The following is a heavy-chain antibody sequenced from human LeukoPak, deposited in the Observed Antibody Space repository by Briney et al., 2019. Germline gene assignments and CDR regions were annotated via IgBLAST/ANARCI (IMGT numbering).Heavy chain of an antibody. V-gene: IGHV3-33*08. CDR1: GFTFSSYA. Sequence: GGSLRLSCAASGFTFSSYAMHWVRQAPGKGLEWVAVIWYDGSNKYYADSVKGRFTISRDNSKNTLYLQMNSLRAEDTAVYYCARGYDLGLFDYWGQGTLVTVSS. D-gene: IGHD2-15*01. J-gene: IGHJ4*02. CDR2: IWYDGSNK. CDR3: ARGYDLGLFDY.